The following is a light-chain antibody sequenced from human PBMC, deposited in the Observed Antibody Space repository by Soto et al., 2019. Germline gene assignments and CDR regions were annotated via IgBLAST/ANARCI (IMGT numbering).Light chain of an antibody. Sequence: EIVLTQSPGTLSLSPGEWATLSCRASQSVSSSDLAWYQQKPGQAPRLLIYGASSRATGIPDRFSGSGSGTDFSLNISTLESEDFAVYYCQHYGTSPPYTFGQGTKLEI. V-gene: IGKV3-20*01. CDR2: GAS. CDR3: QHYGTSPPYT. J-gene: IGKJ2*01. CDR1: QSVSSSD.